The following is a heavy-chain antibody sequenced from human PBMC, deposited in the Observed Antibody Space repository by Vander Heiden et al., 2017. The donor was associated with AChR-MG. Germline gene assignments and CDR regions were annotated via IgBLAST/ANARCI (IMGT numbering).Heavy chain of an antibody. CDR1: GFTFSSHS. CDR3: ARAVDDYYYYYGMDV. V-gene: IGHV3-21*01. J-gene: IGHJ6*02. Sequence: EVQLVESGGGLVKPVGSLRLSCAASGFTFSSHSMNWVRQAPGKGLEWVSSISSSSSYIYYADSVKGRFTISRDNAKNSLYLQMNSLRAEDTAVYYCARAVDDYYYYYGMDVWGQGTTVTVSS. D-gene: IGHD5-12*01. CDR2: ISSSSSYI.